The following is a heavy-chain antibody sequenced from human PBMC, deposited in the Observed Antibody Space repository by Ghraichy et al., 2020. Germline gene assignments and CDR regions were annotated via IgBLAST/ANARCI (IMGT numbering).Heavy chain of an antibody. CDR2: ISAYNGKT. Sequence: ASVKVSCKASGYTFTSYGISWVRQAPGQGLEWMGGISAYNGKTNYAQKLKGRVTMTTDTSTSTAYMELRSLRSDDTAVYYCARDDPTYYNDSSGYYSGYFDYCVQGTLGTVSS. CDR3: ARDDPTYYNDSSGYYSGYFDY. J-gene: IGHJ4*02. CDR1: GYTFTSYG. V-gene: IGHV1-18*04. D-gene: IGHD3-22*01.